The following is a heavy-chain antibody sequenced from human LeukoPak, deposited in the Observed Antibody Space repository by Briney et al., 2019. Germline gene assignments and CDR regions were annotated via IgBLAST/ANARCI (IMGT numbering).Heavy chain of an antibody. D-gene: IGHD6-13*01. J-gene: IGHJ3*02. Sequence: GGSLRLSCEGSGFTFSNYWMGWVRQAPGKGLEWVSYISSSGSTIYYADSVKGRFTISRDNAKNSLYLQMNSLRAEDTAVYYCARSPGIAAAAHDAFDIWGQGTMVTVSS. CDR3: ARSPGIAAAAHDAFDI. CDR2: ISSSGSTI. V-gene: IGHV3-11*04. CDR1: GFTFSNYW.